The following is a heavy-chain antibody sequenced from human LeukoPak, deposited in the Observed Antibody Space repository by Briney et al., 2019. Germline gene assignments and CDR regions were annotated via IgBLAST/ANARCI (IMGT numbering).Heavy chain of an antibody. CDR3: AKSRSVAGAFDI. Sequence: PGGSLRLSCAASGVSVTTYAMSWVRQAPGKGLEWVSAITGTDDATYHADSVKGRFTIARDRSKNTLYLEMNGLRAEDTAVYHCAKSRSVAGAFDIWGHGAMVTVSS. D-gene: IGHD6-19*01. CDR2: ITGTDDAT. J-gene: IGHJ3*02. CDR1: GVSVTTYA. V-gene: IGHV3-23*01.